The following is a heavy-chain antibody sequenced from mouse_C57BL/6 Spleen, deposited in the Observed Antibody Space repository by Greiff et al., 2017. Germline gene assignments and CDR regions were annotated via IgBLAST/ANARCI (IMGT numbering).Heavy chain of an antibody. CDR3: ARKGLYYDHGYFEV. J-gene: IGHJ1*03. D-gene: IGHD1-1*01. CDR2: INPNNGGT. V-gene: IGHV1-26*01. Sequence: VQLQQSGPELVKPGASVKISCKASGYTFTDYYMHWVKQSHGKSLEWIGDINPNNGGTSYTPKFKGKATLTVDKSSSTAYMALRSLTSEDSAVYYCARKGLYYDHGYFEVWGTGPTVTVAS. CDR1: GYTFTDYY.